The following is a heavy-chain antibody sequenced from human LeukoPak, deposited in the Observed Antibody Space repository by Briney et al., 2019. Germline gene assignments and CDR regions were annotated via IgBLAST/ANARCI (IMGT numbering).Heavy chain of an antibody. V-gene: IGHV3-23*01. CDR3: AKSVTADP. CDR1: GFTFNSYA. D-gene: IGHD2-21*02. CDR2: ISGSGGST. J-gene: IGHJ5*02. Sequence: GGSLRLSCAASGFTFNSYAMNWVRQAPGKGLEWVSFISGSGGSTNYADSVKGRFTISRDNSRNTVYLQMNSLRAEDTAVYYCAKSVTADPWGQGTLVTVSS.